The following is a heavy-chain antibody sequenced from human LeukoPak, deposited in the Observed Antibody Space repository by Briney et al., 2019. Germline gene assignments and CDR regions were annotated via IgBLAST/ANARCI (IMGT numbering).Heavy chain of an antibody. CDR3: ATERERRITD. CDR1: GFSISLGYY. J-gene: IGHJ4*02. CDR2: IHPSGTT. D-gene: IGHD1-1*01. V-gene: IGHV4-38-2*02. Sequence: SETLSLTCDVSGFSISLGYYWVWIRQPAGQGLEWVGSIHPSGTTFYNSSLNSRITMTIDAPKNQFSLRLSLVTAVDTAVYFCATERERRITDWGQGTLVTVSS.